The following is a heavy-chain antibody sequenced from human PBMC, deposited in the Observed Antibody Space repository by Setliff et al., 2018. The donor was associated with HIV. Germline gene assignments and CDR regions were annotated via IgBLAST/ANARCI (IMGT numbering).Heavy chain of an antibody. D-gene: IGHD6-19*01. CDR2: MYYSGST. V-gene: IGHV4-39*07. CDR1: GDSISSDGYY. Sequence: NPSETLSLTCIVSGDSISSDGYYWGWIRQPPGKGLEWIGSMYYSGSTYYNPSLKSRVTISVDTSKNQFSLKLSSVTAADTAVYYCARGYPGIAVAGLSYYYYYYMDVWGKGTTVTVSS. CDR3: ARGYPGIAVAGLSYYYYYYMDV. J-gene: IGHJ6*03.